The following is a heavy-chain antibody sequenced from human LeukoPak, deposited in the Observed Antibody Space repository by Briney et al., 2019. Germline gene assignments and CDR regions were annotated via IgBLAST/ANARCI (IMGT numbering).Heavy chain of an antibody. D-gene: IGHD3-10*01. V-gene: IGHV1-2*02. CDR3: ARDGAKLLWFGEPAPPYYYYGMDV. J-gene: IGHJ6*02. CDR1: GYTFTGYY. CDR2: INPNSGGT. Sequence: ASVKVSCKASGYTFTGYYMHWVRQAPGQGLEWMGWINPNSGGTNYAQKFQGRVTMTRDTSISTAYMELSRLRPDDTAVYYCARDGAKLLWFGEPAPPYYYYGMDVWGQGTTVTVSS.